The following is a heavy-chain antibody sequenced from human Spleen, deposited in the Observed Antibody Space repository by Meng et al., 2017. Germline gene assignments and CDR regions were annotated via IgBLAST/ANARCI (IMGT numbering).Heavy chain of an antibody. CDR1: GGSISSSN. D-gene: IGHD2-2*01. J-gene: IGHJ6*02. CDR3: ARDNCSSTSCSGGYYYYYYGMDV. V-gene: IGHV3-21*01. CDR2: ISRSSSYI. Sequence: GGSLRLSCAVSGGSISSSNWWSWVRQAPGKGLEWVSFISRSSSYIYYADSVKGRFTISRDNAKNSLYLQMNSLRAEDTAVYYCARDNCSSTSCSGGYYYYYYGMDVWGQGTTVTVSS.